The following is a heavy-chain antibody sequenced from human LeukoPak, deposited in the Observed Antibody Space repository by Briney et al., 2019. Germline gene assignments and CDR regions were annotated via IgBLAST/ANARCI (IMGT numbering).Heavy chain of an antibody. CDR1: GGSIISGGYY. Sequence: PSGTLSLSCTVSGGSIISGGYYCSCVRQHRGKGLGWIGYIYYSGSTDDNPSLKSPVSISVATSKNQFSLKLSSVTAADTAVYYSARSEVKVYSGSYYPGIDYWGQGTLVTVSS. CDR2: IYYSGST. J-gene: IGHJ4*02. CDR3: ARSEVKVYSGSYYPGIDY. V-gene: IGHV4-31*01. D-gene: IGHD1-26*01.